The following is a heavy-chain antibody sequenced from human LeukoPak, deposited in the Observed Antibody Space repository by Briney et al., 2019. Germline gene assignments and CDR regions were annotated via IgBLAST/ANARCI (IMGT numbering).Heavy chain of an antibody. CDR2: ISGSGGST. V-gene: IGHV3-23*01. CDR1: GFTLSSYA. D-gene: IGHD5-12*01. Sequence: GGSLRLSCAASGFTLSSYAMSWVRQAPGKGLEWVSAISGSGGSTYYADSVKGRFTISRDNSKNTLYLQMNSLRGEDAAVYFCVRRVATYYFDSWGQGALVTVSS. J-gene: IGHJ4*02. CDR3: VRRVATYYFDS.